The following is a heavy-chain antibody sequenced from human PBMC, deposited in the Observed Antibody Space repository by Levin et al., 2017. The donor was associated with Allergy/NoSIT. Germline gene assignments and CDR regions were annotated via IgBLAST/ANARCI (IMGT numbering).Heavy chain of an antibody. CDR2: IESKTDGGTI. Sequence: PGESLKISCAASEFTVNNAWMSWVRQAPGKGLEWVGRIESKTDGGTIDYAAPVKGRFTISRDDSKTTLYLQMNSLKTEDTAVYYCTTYSHDSNNIYYFDYWGQGTLVTVSS. J-gene: IGHJ4*02. CDR3: TTYSHDSNNIYYFDY. CDR1: EFTVNNAW. V-gene: IGHV3-15*04. D-gene: IGHD4-11*01.